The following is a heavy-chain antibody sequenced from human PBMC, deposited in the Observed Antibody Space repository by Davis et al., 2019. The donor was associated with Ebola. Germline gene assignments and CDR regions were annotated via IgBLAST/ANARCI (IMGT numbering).Heavy chain of an antibody. D-gene: IGHD2-2*01. CDR3: ARDDHCSSTSCFMYYYYGMDV. V-gene: IGHV3-74*01. CDR2: INSDGSST. CDR1: GFTFSSYG. J-gene: IGHJ6*04. Sequence: PGGSLRLSCAASGFTFSSYGMHWVRQAPGKGLVWVSRINSDGSSTSYADSVKGRFTISRDNAKNTLYLQMNSLRAEDTAVYYCARDDHCSSTSCFMYYYYGMDVWGKGTTVTVSS.